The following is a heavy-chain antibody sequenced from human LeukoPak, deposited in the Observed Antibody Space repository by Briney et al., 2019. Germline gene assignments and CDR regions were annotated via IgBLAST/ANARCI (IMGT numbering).Heavy chain of an antibody. CDR1: GFTFDDYT. J-gene: IGHJ4*02. V-gene: IGHV3-43*01. CDR3: AKDVGGYKCLDY. D-gene: IGHD5-12*01. CDR2: ISWDGGYT. Sequence: TGGSLRLSCAASGFTFDDYTMHWVRQAPGKGLEWVSLISWDGGYTYYVDSVKGRFTISRDNSKNSLYLQMNSLRTEDTALYYCAKDVGGYKCLDYWGQGTLVTVSS.